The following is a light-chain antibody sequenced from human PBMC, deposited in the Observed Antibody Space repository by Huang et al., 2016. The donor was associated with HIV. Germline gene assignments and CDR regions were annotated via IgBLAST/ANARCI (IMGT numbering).Light chain of an antibody. CDR1: QNVRSN. Sequence: EIVMTQSPATLSVSPGGVATLSCRASQNVRSNLAWYQQTPGQAPRLLIDDTSPRASGFPARFSGSGSGTEFTLTLSGLQSEDFAVYYCQQYDNWPPGLTFGGGTKVEI. CDR2: DTS. CDR3: QQYDNWPPGLT. J-gene: IGKJ4*01. V-gene: IGKV3D-15*01.